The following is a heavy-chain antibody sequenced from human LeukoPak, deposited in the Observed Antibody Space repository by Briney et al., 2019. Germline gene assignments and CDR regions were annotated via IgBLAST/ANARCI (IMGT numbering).Heavy chain of an antibody. D-gene: IGHD3-10*01. V-gene: IGHV3-23*01. J-gene: IGHJ6*02. CDR1: GFTFSNCG. CDR3: AKGPYGLGIYYGMDV. Sequence: GGSLRLSCATSGFTFSNCGMSWVRQAPGMGLQWLSVIGGDGTTYYADSVKGRFTVSRDNSESTLYLQMNSLRAEDTAVYYCAKGPYGLGIYYGMDVWGQGTTVTV. CDR2: IGGDGTT.